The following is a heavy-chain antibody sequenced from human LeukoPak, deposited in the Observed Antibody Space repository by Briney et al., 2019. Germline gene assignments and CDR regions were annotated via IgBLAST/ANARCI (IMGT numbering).Heavy chain of an antibody. CDR2: IIPIFGTA. CDR3: ASVATVLSCWFDP. CDR1: GGTFSSYA. Sequence: SVKVSCKASGGTFSSYAISWVRQAPGQGLEWMGGIIPIFGTANYAQKFQGRVTITADESTSTAYMELSSLRSEDTAVYYCASVATVLSCWFDPWGQGTLVTVSS. J-gene: IGHJ5*02. D-gene: IGHD5-12*01. V-gene: IGHV1-69*13.